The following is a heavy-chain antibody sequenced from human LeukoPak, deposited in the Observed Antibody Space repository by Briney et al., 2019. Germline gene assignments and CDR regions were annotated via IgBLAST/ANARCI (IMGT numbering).Heavy chain of an antibody. CDR2: ITNDGSST. J-gene: IGHJ4*02. CDR3: AKSGYYDFTTPFDY. D-gene: IGHD3-3*01. Sequence: PGGSLRLSCAASGLTFSSHWMHWVRQAPGKGLVWVSRITNDGSSTTYADSVKGRFTISRDNAKNSLYLQMNSLRAEDTALYYCAKSGYYDFTTPFDYWGQGTLVTVSS. CDR1: GLTFSSHW. V-gene: IGHV3-74*01.